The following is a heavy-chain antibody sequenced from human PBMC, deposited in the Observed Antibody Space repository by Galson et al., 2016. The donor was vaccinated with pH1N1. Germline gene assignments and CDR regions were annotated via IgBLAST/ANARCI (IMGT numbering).Heavy chain of an antibody. CDR2: IRSNAFGGTT. V-gene: IGHV3-49*04. CDR3: SRDLPYYYESGKDRGLVDV. Sequence: SLRLSCAASGFTFGDYSLNWVRQAPGKGLEWVGFIRSNAFGGTTEYAASVKGSFTVSRDDSKNIAYLQLNSLKTEDTAAYYCSRDLPYYYESGKDRGLVDVWGKGTTAIVSS. J-gene: IGHJ6*04. D-gene: IGHD3-10*01. CDR1: GFTFGDYS.